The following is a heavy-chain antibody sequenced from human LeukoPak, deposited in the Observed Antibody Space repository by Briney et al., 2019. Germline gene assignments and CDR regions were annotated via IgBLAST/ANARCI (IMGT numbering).Heavy chain of an antibody. D-gene: IGHD3-10*01. Sequence: QPGGSLRLSCAASGVTFSNHAMSWVRQAPGKGLEWVSGITGSGGSTYHAESVKGRFTISRDNSKNSLYLQMNSLRAEDTAVYYCARVRKVGGGDTMVRGVIRTHFDYWGQGTLVTVSS. V-gene: IGHV3-23*01. CDR2: ITGSGGST. CDR1: GVTFSNHA. CDR3: ARVRKVGGGDTMVRGVIRTHFDY. J-gene: IGHJ4*02.